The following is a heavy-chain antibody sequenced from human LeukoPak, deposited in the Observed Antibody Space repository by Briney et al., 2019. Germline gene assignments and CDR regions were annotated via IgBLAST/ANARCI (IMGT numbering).Heavy chain of an antibody. Sequence: AAVKVSCKASGYTFTSYGISWVRQAPGQGLEWMGWISVYNGNTNYVQKFQGRVTMTTDTSTRTAYMELRSLRSDDTAVYYCARVHPHRIYYDNSDYPTRNDYWGQGTLVTVSS. CDR3: ARVHPHRIYYDNSDYPTRNDY. CDR1: GYTFTSYG. J-gene: IGHJ4*02. D-gene: IGHD3-22*01. V-gene: IGHV1-18*01. CDR2: ISVYNGNT.